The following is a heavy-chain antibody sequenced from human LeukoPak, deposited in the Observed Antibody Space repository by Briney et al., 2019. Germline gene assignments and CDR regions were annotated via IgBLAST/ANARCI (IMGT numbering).Heavy chain of an antibody. CDR3: ARIPARRPQYYYYMDV. V-gene: IGHV3-48*01. CDR2: ISSSSTI. Sequence: GGSLRLSCAASGFTFSSYSMNWVRQAPGKGLEWVSSISSSSTIYYADSVKGRFTISRDNAKNSLYLQMNSLRAEDTAVYYCARIPARRPQYYYYMDVWGKGTTVTVSS. J-gene: IGHJ6*03. CDR1: GFTFSSYS.